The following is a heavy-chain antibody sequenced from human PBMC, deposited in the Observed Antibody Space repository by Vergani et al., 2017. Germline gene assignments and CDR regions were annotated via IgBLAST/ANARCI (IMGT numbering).Heavy chain of an antibody. V-gene: IGHV3-48*01. Sequence: VQLVESGGGEVQHGRSLRLSCTASGISFSNYTINWVRQAPGKGLEWIAYLSTSGNIIYYSDSVRGRFTISRDTAKNSVFLHMNSLAADDTGVYYCARDLSGLPWDWGQGTLVSVSS. CDR3: ARDLSGLPWD. J-gene: IGHJ4*02. D-gene: IGHD3-10*01. CDR2: LSTSGNII. CDR1: GISFSNYT.